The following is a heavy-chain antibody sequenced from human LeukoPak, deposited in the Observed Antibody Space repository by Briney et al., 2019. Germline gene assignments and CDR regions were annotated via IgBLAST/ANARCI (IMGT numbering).Heavy chain of an antibody. CDR3: ARGYGDYGRWFDP. CDR2: INHSGST. CDR1: GGSFSGYY. Sequence: PSETLSLTCAVYGGSFSGYYWSWIRQPPGKGLEWIGEINHSGSTNYNPSLKSRVTISVDTSKNQFSLKLSSVTAADTAVYYCARGYGDYGRWFDPWGREPWSPSPQ. D-gene: IGHD4-17*01. V-gene: IGHV4-34*01. J-gene: IGHJ5*02.